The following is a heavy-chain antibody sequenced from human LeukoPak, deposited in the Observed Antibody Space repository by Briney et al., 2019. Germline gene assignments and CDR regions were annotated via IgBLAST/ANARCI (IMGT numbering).Heavy chain of an antibody. D-gene: IGHD6-19*01. J-gene: IGHJ4*02. CDR2: IRQDGGEG. Sequence: GGSLRLSCAASGFMFSSYWMTWVRQAPGKGLEWVANIRQDGGEGYYVDSVKGRFTISRDNAKNSLYLQMNSLRAEDTAVYYCARFLVAGQPLRYWGQGTLVTASS. CDR3: ARFLVAGQPLRY. V-gene: IGHV3-7*03. CDR1: GFMFSSYW.